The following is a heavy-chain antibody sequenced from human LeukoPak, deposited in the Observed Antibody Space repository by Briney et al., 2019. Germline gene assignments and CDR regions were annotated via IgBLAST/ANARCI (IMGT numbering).Heavy chain of an antibody. CDR2: IYYSGST. CDR1: GGSISSYY. Sequence: SETLSLTCTVSGGSISSYYWSWIRQPPGKGLEWIGYIYYSGSTNYNPSLKSRVTISVDTSKNQFSLKLSSVTAADTAVYYCARGYDSSGYFDYWGQGTLVTVSS. V-gene: IGHV4-59*08. J-gene: IGHJ4*02. D-gene: IGHD3-22*01. CDR3: ARGYDSSGYFDY.